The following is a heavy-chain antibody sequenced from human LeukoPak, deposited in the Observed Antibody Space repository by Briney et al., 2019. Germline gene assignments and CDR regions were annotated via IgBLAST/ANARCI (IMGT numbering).Heavy chain of an antibody. CDR1: GYSFTSYW. Sequence: GESLKISCKGSGYSFTSYWITWVRQMPGKGLECMGRIDPSDSYTNYSPSFQGHVTISADKSISTAYMQWSSLKASDTAMYYCARRGYGDALDYWGQGTLVTVSS. D-gene: IGHD4-17*01. CDR2: IDPSDSYT. J-gene: IGHJ4*02. V-gene: IGHV5-10-1*01. CDR3: ARRGYGDALDY.